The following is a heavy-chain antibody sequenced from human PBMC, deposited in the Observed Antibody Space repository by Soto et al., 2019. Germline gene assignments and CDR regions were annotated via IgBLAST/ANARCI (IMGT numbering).Heavy chain of an antibody. CDR2: INHSGRT. V-gene: IGHV4-34*01. CDR3: ARCCRSHMTIFDIVVMEYNWFDL. CDR1: GGSFSDYY. J-gene: IGHJ5*02. D-gene: IGHD3-3*01. Sequence: QVQLQQWGAGLLKPSETLSLTCAVYGGSFSDYYWSWIRQAPGKGLEWIGEINHSGRTKYNPSLKSRLTISIDTSKNQFSLMLSSVTVADSSVYYCARCCRSHMTIFDIVVMEYNWFDLWGQGTLVTVSS.